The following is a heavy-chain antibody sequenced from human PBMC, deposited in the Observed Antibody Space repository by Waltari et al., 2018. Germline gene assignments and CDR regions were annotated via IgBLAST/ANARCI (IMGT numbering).Heavy chain of an antibody. D-gene: IGHD6-13*01. CDR3: ATYSASRGFNY. CDR1: GFTFSTSG. J-gene: IGHJ4*02. V-gene: IGHV3-30*02. Sequence: QVQLVESGGGVVQPGESLRLSGAAAGFTFSTSGLHWVRQAPGKGLEWVAYIRSDGSNINYADSVKGRFTISRDNSKNTLYLQMNSLRAEDTAVYYCATYSASRGFNYWGQGTLVTVSS. CDR2: IRSDGSNI.